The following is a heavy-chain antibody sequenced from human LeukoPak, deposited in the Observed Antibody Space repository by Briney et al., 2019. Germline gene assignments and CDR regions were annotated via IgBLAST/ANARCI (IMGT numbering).Heavy chain of an antibody. CDR3: ARSPYSNYPGDYFDY. CDR2: ISAYNGNT. J-gene: IGHJ4*02. CDR1: GYTFTSYG. V-gene: IGHV1-18*01. D-gene: IGHD4-11*01. Sequence: WASVKVSCKASGYTFTSYGISWVRQAPGQGLEWMGWISAYNGNTNYAQKLQGRVTMTTDTSTSTAYMELRSLRSDDTAVYYCARSPYSNYPGDYFDYWGQGTLVTVSS.